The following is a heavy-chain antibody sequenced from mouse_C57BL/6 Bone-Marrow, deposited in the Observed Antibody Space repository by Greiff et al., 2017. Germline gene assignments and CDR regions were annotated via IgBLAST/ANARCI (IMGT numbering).Heavy chain of an antibody. CDR3: ARGGIYYSFAY. CDR1: GFTFSSYG. V-gene: IGHV5-6*02. CDR2: ISSGGSYT. Sequence: DVKLVESGGDLVKPGGSLKLSCAASGFTFSSYGMSWVRQTPDKRLEWVATISSGGSYTYYPDSVKGRFTISRDNAKNTLYLQMSSLKSEDTAMYYCARGGIYYSFAYWGQGTLVTVSA. D-gene: IGHD1-1*01. J-gene: IGHJ3*01.